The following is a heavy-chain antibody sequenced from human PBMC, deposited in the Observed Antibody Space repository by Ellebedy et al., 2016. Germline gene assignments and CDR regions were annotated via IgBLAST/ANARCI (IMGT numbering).Heavy chain of an antibody. J-gene: IGHJ4*02. CDR2: ISGYNAKT. V-gene: IGHV1-18*01. Sequence: ASVKVSCXTSGYDFSAYAVSWVRQAPGQGLEWMGWISGYNAKTNYAEKFQDRVTLTTDTSTSTAYMELRSLRDGDTAIYFCARDYWGGVRGIVRKTLDYWGQGTLVIVSS. CDR1: GYDFSAYA. CDR3: ARDYWGGVRGIVRKTLDY. D-gene: IGHD3-10*01.